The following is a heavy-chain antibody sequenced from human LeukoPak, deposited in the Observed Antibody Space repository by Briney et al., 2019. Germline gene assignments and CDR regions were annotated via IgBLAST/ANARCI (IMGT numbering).Heavy chain of an antibody. D-gene: IGHD1-26*01. J-gene: IGHJ3*02. CDR2: IYYSGST. Sequence: PSETLSLTCTVSGGSISSYYWSWIRQPPGKGLEWIGYIYYSGSTNYNPSLKSRVTISVDTSKNQFSLKLSSVTAADTAVYYCARGADSHAFDIWGQGTMVTVSS. V-gene: IGHV4-59*01. CDR3: ARGADSHAFDI. CDR1: GGSISSYY.